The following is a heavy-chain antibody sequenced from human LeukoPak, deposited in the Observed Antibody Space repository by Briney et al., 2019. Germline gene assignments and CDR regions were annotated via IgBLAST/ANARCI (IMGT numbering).Heavy chain of an antibody. CDR3: ARAPYSSSWSDFDY. V-gene: IGHV1-2*02. CDR1: GYTFTGYY. Sequence: ASVKVSCKASGYTFTGYYMHWVRRAPGQGLEWMGWINPNSGGTNYAQKFQGRVTMTRGTSISTAYMELSRLRSDDTAVYYCARAPYSSSWSDFDYWGQGTLVTVSS. CDR2: INPNSGGT. J-gene: IGHJ4*02. D-gene: IGHD6-13*01.